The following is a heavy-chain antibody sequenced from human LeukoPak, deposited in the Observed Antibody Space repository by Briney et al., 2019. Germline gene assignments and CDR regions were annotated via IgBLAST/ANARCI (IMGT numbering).Heavy chain of an antibody. CDR2: INHSGST. J-gene: IGHJ4*02. CDR3: ARGTNVTYYYDSSGYYRQPLYFDY. V-gene: IGHV4-34*01. CDR1: GGSFSGYY. D-gene: IGHD3-22*01. Sequence: PSEALSLTCAVYGGSFSGYYWSGIRQPPGKGLEWIGEINHSGSTNYNPSLKSRVTISVDTSKNQFSLKLSSVTAADTAVYYCARGTNVTYYYDSSGYYRQPLYFDYWGQGTLVTVSS.